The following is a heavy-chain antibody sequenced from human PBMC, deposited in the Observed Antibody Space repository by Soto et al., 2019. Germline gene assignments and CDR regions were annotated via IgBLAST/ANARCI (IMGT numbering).Heavy chain of an antibody. CDR2: INHSGST. Sequence: SETLSLTCAVYGGSFSGYYWSWIRQPPGKGLEWIGEINHSGSTNYNPSLKSRVTISVDTSKNQFSLKLSSVTPADTAVYYCARALPSDYYGSGRTPTAGYYGMDVWGQGTTVTVSS. CDR1: GGSFSGYY. J-gene: IGHJ6*02. D-gene: IGHD3-10*01. V-gene: IGHV4-34*01. CDR3: ARALPSDYYGSGRTPTAGYYGMDV.